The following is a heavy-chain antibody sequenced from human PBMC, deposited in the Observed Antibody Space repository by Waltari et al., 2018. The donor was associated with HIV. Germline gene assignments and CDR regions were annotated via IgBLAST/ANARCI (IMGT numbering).Heavy chain of an antibody. D-gene: IGHD6-25*01. V-gene: IGHV4-61*03. Sequence: QVKLQESGPGLVKPSETLSLSCSVSGGRVSSGNFYWSWIRQSPGKRPEWIGYIYHTGTTNYNPSLKTLVSMSLDLSKNDFSLSLNSTTSSDTAVYYCARARVPPSAVPAGWMDPWGHGLLVVVSS. J-gene: IGHJ5*02. CDR3: ARARVPPSAVPAGWMDP. CDR2: IYHTGTT. CDR1: GGRVSSGNFY.